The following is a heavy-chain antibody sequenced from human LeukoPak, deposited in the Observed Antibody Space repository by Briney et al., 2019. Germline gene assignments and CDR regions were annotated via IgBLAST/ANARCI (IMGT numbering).Heavy chain of an antibody. CDR3: AREKYYYDSSDRAY. CDR2: IYTSGST. CDR1: GGSISSGSYY. Sequence: SETLSLTCTVSGGSISSGSYYWSWIRQPAGKGLEWIGRIYTSGSTNYNPSLKSRVTISVDTSKNQFSLKLSSVTAPATAVYYCAREKYYYDSSDRAYWGQGTLVTVSS. D-gene: IGHD3-22*01. J-gene: IGHJ4*02. V-gene: IGHV4-61*02.